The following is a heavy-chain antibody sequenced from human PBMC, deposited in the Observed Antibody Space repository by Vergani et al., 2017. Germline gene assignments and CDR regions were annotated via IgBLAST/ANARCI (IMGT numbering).Heavy chain of an antibody. CDR3: AQILSKKGYNYDAFDI. D-gene: IGHD5-24*01. CDR1: GFSVSSSGVG. CDR2: IYWNDDK. J-gene: IGHJ3*02. V-gene: IGHV2-5*01. Sequence: QITLKESGPTLVKPTQTLTLTCTVSGFSVSSSGVGVAWIRQPPGKALECLAIIYWNDDKRYSPSLMGRLTIAKDTSRNQVVLTMTNMDPVDTAMYYCAQILSKKGYNYDAFDIWGQGTMVIVSS.